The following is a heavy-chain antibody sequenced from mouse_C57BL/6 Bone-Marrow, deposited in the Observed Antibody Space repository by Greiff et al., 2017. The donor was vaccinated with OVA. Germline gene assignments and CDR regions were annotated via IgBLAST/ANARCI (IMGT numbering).Heavy chain of an antibody. Sequence: EVQLQQSGAELVRPGASVKLSCTASGFNIQDYYMHWVKQRPEQGLEWIGRIDPEDGDTEYAPKFQGKSTMTADTSSNTAYLQLSSLTSEDTAVYYCTTHLDGYYAMDYWGQGTSVTVSS. CDR1: GFNIQDYY. D-gene: IGHD2-3*01. CDR3: TTHLDGYYAMDY. J-gene: IGHJ4*01. V-gene: IGHV14-1*01. CDR2: IDPEDGDT.